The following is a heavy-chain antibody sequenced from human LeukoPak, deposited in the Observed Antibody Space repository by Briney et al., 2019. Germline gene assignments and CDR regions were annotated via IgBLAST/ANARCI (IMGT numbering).Heavy chain of an antibody. D-gene: IGHD6-13*01. J-gene: IGHJ4*02. V-gene: IGHV3-23*01. Sequence: GGSLRLSCAASGFTFSSYAMNWVRQAPGKGLEWVSSISGGGGNTYYAESVKGRFIISRDNSKNTLYLQMNSLRAEDTAVYYCARDHSSSWFDYWGQGTLVTVSS. CDR1: GFTFSSYA. CDR2: ISGGGGNT. CDR3: ARDHSSSWFDY.